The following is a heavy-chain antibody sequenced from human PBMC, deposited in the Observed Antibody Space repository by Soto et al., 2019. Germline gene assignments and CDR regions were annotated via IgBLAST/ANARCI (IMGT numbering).Heavy chain of an antibody. CDR2: IYYSGST. Sequence: QVQLQESGPGLVKPSETLSLTCTVSGGSISSYYWSWIRQPPGKGLEWIGYIYYSGSTNYNPSLQRRATKSVYTSKNQFSLKLSSVTAADTAVYYCARRWGSAADYWGQGTLVTVSS. J-gene: IGHJ4*02. D-gene: IGHD2-15*01. CDR1: GGSISSYY. V-gene: IGHV4-59*08. CDR3: ARRWGSAADY.